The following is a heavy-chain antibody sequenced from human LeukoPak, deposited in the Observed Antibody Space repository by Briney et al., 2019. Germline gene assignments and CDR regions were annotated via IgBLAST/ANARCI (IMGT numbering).Heavy chain of an antibody. J-gene: IGHJ4*02. V-gene: IGHV4-39*01. D-gene: IGHD3-10*01. Sequence: SETLSLTCTVSDGSISSSNYFWGWIRQPPGKGLEWIGSIYYSGSTYYNPSLKSRVTISVDTSKNQFSLRLSSVTAADTAVYYCAGLLWFGELPGNWGQGTLATVSS. CDR1: DGSISSSNYF. CDR2: IYYSGST. CDR3: AGLLWFGELPGN.